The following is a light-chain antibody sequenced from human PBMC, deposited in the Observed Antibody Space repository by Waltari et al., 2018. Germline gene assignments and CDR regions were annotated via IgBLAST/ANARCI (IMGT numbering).Light chain of an antibody. CDR3: MQGTHWPPAT. CDR1: QSLVFSDGNTY. V-gene: IGKV2-30*01. J-gene: IGKJ1*01. CDR2: KVS. Sequence: DVVLTQSPLSLPVTLGQSASIPCTSSQSLVFSDGNTYLSWFQQRPGQSPRRLIYKVSNRDSGVPDRFSGSGSGTDFTLRISRVEAEDVGVYYCMQGTHWPPATFGQGTKVEIK.